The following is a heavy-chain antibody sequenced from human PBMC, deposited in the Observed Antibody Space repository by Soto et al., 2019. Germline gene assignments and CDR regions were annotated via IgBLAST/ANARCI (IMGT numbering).Heavy chain of an antibody. V-gene: IGHV3-23*01. D-gene: IGHD3-3*01. Sequence: PGGSLRLSCAASGFTFSSYAMSWVRQAPGKGLEWVSAISGSGGSTYYADSVKGRFTISRDNSKNTLYLQMNSLRAEDTAVYYYAKVGYYDFWSGYPLAFDIWGQGTMVTVSS. CDR2: ISGSGGST. J-gene: IGHJ3*02. CDR1: GFTFSSYA. CDR3: AKVGYYDFWSGYPLAFDI.